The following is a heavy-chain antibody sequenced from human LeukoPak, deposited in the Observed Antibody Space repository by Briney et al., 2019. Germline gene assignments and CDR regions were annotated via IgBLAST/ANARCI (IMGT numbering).Heavy chain of an antibody. CDR3: ARAHSRGDYYYYYYMDV. Sequence: PGGSLRLSCAASGFTFSSYGMSWVCQAPGKGLEWVSAISGSGGSTYYADSVKGRFTISRDNSKNTLYLQMNSLRAEDTAVYYCARAHSRGDYYYYYYMDVWGKGTTVTISS. CDR1: GFTFSSYG. J-gene: IGHJ6*03. V-gene: IGHV3-23*01. CDR2: ISGSGGST. D-gene: IGHD3-10*01.